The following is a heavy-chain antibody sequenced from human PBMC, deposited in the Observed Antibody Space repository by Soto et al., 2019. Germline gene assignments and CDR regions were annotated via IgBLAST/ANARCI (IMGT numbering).Heavy chain of an antibody. CDR3: ARDPVKDYGDYVNWYFDL. D-gene: IGHD4-17*01. CDR2: ISYDGSNK. Sequence: QVQLVESGGGVVQPGRSLRLSCAASGFTFSSYAMHWVRQAPGKGLEWVAVISYDGSNKYYAESVKGRFTISRDNSKNTRYLQMNSLRAEDTAVYYCARDPVKDYGDYVNWYFDLWGRGTLVTVSS. V-gene: IGHV3-30-3*01. J-gene: IGHJ2*01. CDR1: GFTFSSYA.